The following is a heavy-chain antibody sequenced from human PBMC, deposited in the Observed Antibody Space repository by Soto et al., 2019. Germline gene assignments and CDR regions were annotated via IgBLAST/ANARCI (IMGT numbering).Heavy chain of an antibody. CDR1: GGSFSGYY. D-gene: IGHD5-12*01. Sequence: SETLSLTCAVYGGSFSGYYWSWIRQPPGKGLEWIGEINHSGSTNYNPSLKSRVTISVDTSKNQFSLKLSSVTAADTAVYYCARGGHLATFSGFFDYWGQGTLVTVSS. CDR3: ARGGHLATFSGFFDY. J-gene: IGHJ4*02. CDR2: INHSGST. V-gene: IGHV4-34*01.